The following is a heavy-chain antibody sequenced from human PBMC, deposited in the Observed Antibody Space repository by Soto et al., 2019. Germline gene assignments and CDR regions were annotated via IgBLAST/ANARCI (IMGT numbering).Heavy chain of an antibody. CDR1: GFSLSTSGVG. V-gene: IGHV2-5*02. Sequence: QITLKESGPTLVKPTQTLPLTCTVSGFSLSTSGVGVGWIRQPPGKALEWLALIYWDDDKRYCPSLKRSLITTNDTPKTQVLLSMTLMARVDAATYSCPQSRFSRWYFDLWGRGTLVTVSS. CDR2: IYWDDDK. CDR3: PQSRFSRWYFDL. D-gene: IGHD3-16*01. J-gene: IGHJ2*01.